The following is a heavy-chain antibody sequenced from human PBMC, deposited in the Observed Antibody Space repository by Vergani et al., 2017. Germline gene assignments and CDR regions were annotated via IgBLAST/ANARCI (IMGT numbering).Heavy chain of an antibody. CDR2: IHTSGST. J-gene: IGHJ4*02. CDR1: GESIRSGSHY. D-gene: IGHD4-11*01. V-gene: IGHV4-61*02. CDR3: AREATTPGSDY. Sequence: QVKLQESGPGLLKPSQTLSLTCTVSGESIRSGSHYWSWIRQPAGKGPEWIGHIHTSGSTNYNPSLKSRVTISVDTSKNQFSLKLSSVTAADTAVYYCAREATTPGSDYWGQGTLVTVSS.